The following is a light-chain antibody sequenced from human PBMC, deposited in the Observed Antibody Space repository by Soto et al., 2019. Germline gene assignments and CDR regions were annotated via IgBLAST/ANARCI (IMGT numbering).Light chain of an antibody. J-gene: IGKJ2*01. V-gene: IGKV2-30*01. CDR2: KVS. CDR3: MQGTHWPYT. Sequence: DAVLTQSPLSLPVTLGQPASISCRSSQSLVYSDGYTYLNWFHQRPGQSPRRLIYKVSNRDSGVPDSFSGSGSGTDFTLKISRVEAEDVGVYYCMQGTHWPYTFGQGTKLEIK. CDR1: QSLVYSDGYTY.